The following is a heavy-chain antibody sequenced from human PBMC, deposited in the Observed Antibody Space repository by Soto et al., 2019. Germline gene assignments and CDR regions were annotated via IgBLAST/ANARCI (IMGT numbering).Heavy chain of an antibody. Sequence: ASVKVSCKASGGTFSSYTISWVRQAPGQGLEWMGRIIPILGIANYAQKFQGRVTITADKSTSTAYMELSSLRSEDTAVYYCARHCSGGSCYDAFDIWGQGTMVTVSS. V-gene: IGHV1-69*02. D-gene: IGHD2-15*01. CDR2: IIPILGIA. CDR1: GGTFSSYT. J-gene: IGHJ3*02. CDR3: ARHCSGGSCYDAFDI.